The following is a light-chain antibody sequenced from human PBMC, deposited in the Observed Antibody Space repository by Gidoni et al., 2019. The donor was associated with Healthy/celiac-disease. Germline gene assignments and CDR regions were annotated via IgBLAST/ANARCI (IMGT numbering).Light chain of an antibody. J-gene: IGKJ3*01. V-gene: IGKV1-39*01. Sequence: DIQMTQSPSSLSASVGDRVTITCRASQSISSYLNWYQQKPGKAPKLLIYAASSLQSGVPSRFSGSGSGTDFTLTISSLQPEDFATYDCQQSYSTPYITFGPGTKVDIK. CDR3: QQSYSTPYIT. CDR1: QSISSY. CDR2: AAS.